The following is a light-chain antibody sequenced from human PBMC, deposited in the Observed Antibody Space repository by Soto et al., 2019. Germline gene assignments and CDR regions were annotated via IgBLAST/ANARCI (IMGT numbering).Light chain of an antibody. CDR2: AAS. CDR1: QGISSW. CDR3: QQANSFPRT. Sequence: DIQMTQSPSSVSASVGDRVTITCRARQGISSWLAWYQQNPGKAPKLLICAASSLHSGVPSRFSGSGSGTDSTLTSCSLQPEDFATYYCQQANSFPRTFGQATKVDIK. V-gene: IGKV1-12*01. J-gene: IGKJ1*01.